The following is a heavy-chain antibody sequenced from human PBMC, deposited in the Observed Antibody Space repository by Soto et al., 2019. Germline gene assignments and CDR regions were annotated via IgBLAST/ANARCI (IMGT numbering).Heavy chain of an antibody. V-gene: IGHV1-69*12. CDR1: GGTFSSYA. J-gene: IGHJ6*02. D-gene: IGHD2-15*01. CDR2: IIPIFGTA. Sequence: QVQLVQSGAEVKKPGSSVKVSCKASGGTFSSYAISWVRQAPGQGLEWMGGIIPIFGTANYAQKFQGRVTLXAXEXXSTAYMELSSLRSEDTAVYYCASVETQRYYYGMDVWGQGTTVTVSS. CDR3: ASVETQRYYYGMDV.